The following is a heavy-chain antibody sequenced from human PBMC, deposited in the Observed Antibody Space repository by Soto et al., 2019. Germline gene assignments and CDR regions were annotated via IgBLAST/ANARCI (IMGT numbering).Heavy chain of an antibody. CDR3: ARVSRDSSGSIMRFDY. CDR1: GGSVSSGSYY. Sequence: SETLSLTCTVSGGSVSSGSYYWSWIRQPPGKGLEWIGYIYYSGSTNYNPSLKSRVTISVDTSKNQFSLKLSSVTAADTAVCYCARVSRDSSGSIMRFDYWGQGTLVTVSS. J-gene: IGHJ4*02. D-gene: IGHD3-22*01. V-gene: IGHV4-61*01. CDR2: IYYSGST.